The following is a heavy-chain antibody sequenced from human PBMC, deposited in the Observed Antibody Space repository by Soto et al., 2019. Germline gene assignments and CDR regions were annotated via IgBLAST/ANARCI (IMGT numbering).Heavy chain of an antibody. CDR3: ARDKITGLFDY. D-gene: IGHD2-8*02. Sequence: SETLSLTCTVSGGSISSYYWSWIRQPPGKGLEWIGEINHSGSTNYNPSLKSRVTISVDTSKNQFSLKLTSVTAADTAVYYCARDKITGLFDYWGQGTLVTVS. CDR2: INHSGST. J-gene: IGHJ4*02. V-gene: IGHV4-34*01. CDR1: GGSISSYY.